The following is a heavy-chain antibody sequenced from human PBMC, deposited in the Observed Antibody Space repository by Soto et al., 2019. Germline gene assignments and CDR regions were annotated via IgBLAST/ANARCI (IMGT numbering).Heavy chain of an antibody. D-gene: IGHD3-9*01. V-gene: IGHV3-21*01. CDR3: ARDFFLTGHSELYDHTVPLGY. CDR2: ISSSSSYI. Sequence: PGGSLRLSCAASGFTFSSYSMNWVRQAPGKGLEWVSSISSSSSYIYYADSVKGRFTISRDNAKNSLYLQMNSLRAEDTAVYYCARDFFLTGHSELYDHTVPLGYWGQGTLVTVSS. CDR1: GFTFSSYS. J-gene: IGHJ4*02.